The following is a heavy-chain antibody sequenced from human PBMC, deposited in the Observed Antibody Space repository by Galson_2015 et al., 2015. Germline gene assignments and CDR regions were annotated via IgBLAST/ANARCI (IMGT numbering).Heavy chain of an antibody. CDR1: GYTFTTYA. D-gene: IGHD3-10*01. V-gene: IGHV7-4-1*02. J-gene: IGHJ4*02. CDR2: INTNTGNP. CDR3: ARSPASSYSPVDY. Sequence: SVKVSCKASGYTFTTYAIKWVRQAPGQGLEWMRWINTNTGNPTYAQCFTGRFVFSLDTSVSTAYLQISSLRAEDTAVYYCARSPASSYSPVDYWGQGTLVTVSS.